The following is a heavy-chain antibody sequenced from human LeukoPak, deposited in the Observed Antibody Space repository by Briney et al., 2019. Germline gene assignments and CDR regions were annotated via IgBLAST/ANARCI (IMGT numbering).Heavy chain of an antibody. V-gene: IGHV1-18*01. CDR1: GYTFTSYG. CDR2: ISGYNGNS. J-gene: IGHJ4*02. D-gene: IGHD2-2*01. Sequence: GASVKVSCKASGYTFTSYGISWVRQSPGQGLEWMGWISGYNGNSNYAQKLQGRVTMTTDTSTSTAYMELRSLRSDDTAVYYCARDRGVCSSTGCHAPSDYWGQGTLVTVSS. CDR3: ARDRGVCSSTGCHAPSDY.